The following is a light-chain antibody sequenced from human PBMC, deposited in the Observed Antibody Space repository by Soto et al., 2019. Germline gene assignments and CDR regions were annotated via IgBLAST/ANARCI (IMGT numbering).Light chain of an antibody. V-gene: IGKV1-5*01. CDR2: AAS. Sequence: DLQMSQSPSTLSAYVGVRVTITCRASQSISNWLAWYQQKTGKAPKLLIYAASTLQSGVPSRLSGRASGKDITRTNSCLQSQHFASSYCQQYYSYPPPITFGRGTKVDI. CDR1: QSISNW. J-gene: IGKJ3*01. CDR3: QQYYSYPPPIT.